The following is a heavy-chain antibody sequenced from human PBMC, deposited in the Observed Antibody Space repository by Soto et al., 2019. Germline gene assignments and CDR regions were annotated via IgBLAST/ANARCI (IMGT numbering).Heavy chain of an antibody. CDR1: GGTFSSYA. D-gene: IGHD4-17*01. CDR3: ARSTVTPPWWFDP. CDR2: IIPIFGTA. J-gene: IGHJ5*02. V-gene: IGHV1-69*05. Sequence: QVQLVQSGAEVKKPGSSVKVSCKASGGTFSSYAISWVRQAPGQGLEWMGGIIPIFGTANYAQKFQGRVTXTXDXXTRTAYLELSSLRSEDTAVYYCARSTVTPPWWFDPWGQGTLVTVSS.